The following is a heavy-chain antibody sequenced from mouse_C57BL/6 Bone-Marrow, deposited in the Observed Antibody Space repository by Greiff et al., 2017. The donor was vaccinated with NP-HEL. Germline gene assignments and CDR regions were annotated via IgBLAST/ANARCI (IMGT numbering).Heavy chain of an antibody. CDR2: ISSGGDYI. V-gene: IGHV5-9-1*02. Sequence: EVKVVESGEGLVKPGGSLKLSCAASGFTFSSYAMSWVRQTPEKRLEWVAYISSGGDYIYYADTVKGRFTISRDNARNTLYLQMSSLKSEDTAMYYCTRDRGSSGYYAMDYWGQGTSVTVSS. D-gene: IGHD3-2*02. CDR1: GFTFSSYA. J-gene: IGHJ4*01. CDR3: TRDRGSSGYYAMDY.